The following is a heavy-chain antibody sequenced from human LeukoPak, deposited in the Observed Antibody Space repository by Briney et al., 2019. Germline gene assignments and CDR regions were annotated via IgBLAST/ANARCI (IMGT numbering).Heavy chain of an antibody. CDR3: ARAVLSGYVDY. CDR2: IYYSGST. V-gene: IGHV4-59*01. D-gene: IGHD2-15*01. J-gene: IGHJ4*02. CDR1: GGSISTYY. Sequence: PSETLSLTCTVSGGSISTYYWSWIRQPPGKGLEWIGYIYYSGSTNYNPSLKGRVTISVDTSKNQFSLKLSSVTAADTAVYYCARAVLSGYVDYWGQGTLVAVSS.